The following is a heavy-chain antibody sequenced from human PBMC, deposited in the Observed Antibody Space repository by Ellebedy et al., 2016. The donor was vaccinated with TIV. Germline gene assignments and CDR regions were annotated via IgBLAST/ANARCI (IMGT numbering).Heavy chain of an antibody. V-gene: IGHV3-30-3*01. J-gene: IGHJ4*02. CDR1: GFTFSYYS. CDR2: ISHDGSNK. CDR3: ARGSSSRGYFDS. Sequence: GESLKISCAASGFTFSYYSMHSVRQAPGKGLEWVAVISHDGSNKYHAESVKGRFTISRDDSKNTLYLQMNTLRTEDTALYFCARGSSSRGYFDSWGQGTLVTVSS. D-gene: IGHD6-13*01.